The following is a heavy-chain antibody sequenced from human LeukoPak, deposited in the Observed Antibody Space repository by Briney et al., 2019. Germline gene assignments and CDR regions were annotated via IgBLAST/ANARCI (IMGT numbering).Heavy chain of an antibody. Sequence: SETLSLTCAVYGGSFSGYYWSWIRQPPGKGLEWIGEINHGGSTNYNPSLKSRVTISVDTSKNQFSLKLSSVTAADTAVYYCARGRYDYVWGSYREWYFDYWGQGTLVTVSS. CDR3: ARGRYDYVWGSYREWYFDY. CDR2: INHGGST. D-gene: IGHD3-16*02. CDR1: GGSFSGYY. V-gene: IGHV4-34*01. J-gene: IGHJ4*02.